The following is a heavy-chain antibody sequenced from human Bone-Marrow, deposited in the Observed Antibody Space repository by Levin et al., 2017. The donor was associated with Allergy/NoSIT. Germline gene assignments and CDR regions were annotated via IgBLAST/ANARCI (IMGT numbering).Heavy chain of an antibody. CDR2: IIPIFDTT. D-gene: IGHD2-21*01. CDR3: ARLFDGFNM. V-gene: IGHV1-69*13. J-gene: IGHJ3*02. CDR1: GGTFSNYA. Sequence: SVKVSCKASGGTFSNYAVSWVRRAPGQGLEYMGGIIPIFDTTKYAQKFQGRLTITADESTRTVYMELSSLRSEDTALYYCARLFDGFNMWGQGTMITVS.